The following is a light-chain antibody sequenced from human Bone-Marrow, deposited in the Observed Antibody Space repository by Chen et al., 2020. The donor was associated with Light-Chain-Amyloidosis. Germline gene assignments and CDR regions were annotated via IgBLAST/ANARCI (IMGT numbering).Light chain of an antibody. V-gene: IGLV3-25*02. CDR2: RGT. Sequence: SYELTQPPSVSVSSGQTARITSSGDDCPTEYAYWYQQKPGQAPVVVIHRGTERPSGISERFAGSRLGTTATLTNSGVQGEEEADYHCRTADSSGTYEMICGGGTKLTGL. J-gene: IGLJ2*01. CDR3: RTADSSGTYEMI. CDR1: DCPTEY.